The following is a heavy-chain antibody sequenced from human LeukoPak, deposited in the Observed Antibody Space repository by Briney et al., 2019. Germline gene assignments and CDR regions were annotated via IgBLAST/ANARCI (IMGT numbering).Heavy chain of an antibody. CDR3: ARDIVVVTAILDY. D-gene: IGHD2-21*02. CDR2: IKQDGSEK. V-gene: IGHV3-7*01. Sequence: GGSLRLSCAASGFTFSSYWMSWVRQAPGKGLEWVANIKQDGSEKYYVDSVKGRFTISRDNAKNSLYLQMNSLRAEGTAVYYCARDIVVVTAILDYWGQGTLVTVSS. CDR1: GFTFSSYW. J-gene: IGHJ4*02.